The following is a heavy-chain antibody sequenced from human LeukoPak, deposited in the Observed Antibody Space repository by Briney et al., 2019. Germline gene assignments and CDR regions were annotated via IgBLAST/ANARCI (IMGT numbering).Heavy chain of an antibody. Sequence: QPGRSLRLSCAASGFTFNNYVMHWVRQAPGKGLEWVAVISYDGSNKYYADSVKGRFTISRDNSKNTLYLQMSSLRAEDTAVYYCAKDPGSRGGSWSSFPDYWGQGTLVTVSS. D-gene: IGHD6-13*01. CDR2: ISYDGSNK. V-gene: IGHV3-30*18. CDR3: AKDPGSRGGSWSSFPDY. CDR1: GFTFNNYV. J-gene: IGHJ4*02.